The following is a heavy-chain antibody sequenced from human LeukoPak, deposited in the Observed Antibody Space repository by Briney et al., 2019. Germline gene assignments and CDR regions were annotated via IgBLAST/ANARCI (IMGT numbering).Heavy chain of an antibody. D-gene: IGHD2-15*01. V-gene: IGHV3-21*01. J-gene: IGHJ6*03. Sequence: PGGSLRLSCAASGFTFSSYSMNWVRQAPGKGLEWVSSISSSSSYIYYADSVKGRFTISRDNAKNSLYLQVNSLRAEDTAVYYCARYGGYCSGGSCYDDYYYYMDVWGKGTTVTVSS. CDR3: ARYGGYCSGGSCYDDYYYYMDV. CDR1: GFTFSSYS. CDR2: ISSSSSYI.